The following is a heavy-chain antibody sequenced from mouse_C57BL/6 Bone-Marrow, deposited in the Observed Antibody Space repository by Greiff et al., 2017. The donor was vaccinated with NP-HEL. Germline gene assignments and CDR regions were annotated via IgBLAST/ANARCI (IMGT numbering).Heavy chain of an antibody. J-gene: IGHJ3*01. CDR3: AREDSSGLFAY. CDR1: GFTFSDYY. Sequence: EVKLVESEGGLVQPGSSMKLSCTASGFTFSDYYMAWVRQVPEKGLEWVANINYDGSSTYYLDYLKSRFIISRDNAKNILYLQMSSLKSEDTATYYCAREDSSGLFAYGGQGTLVTVSA. CDR2: INYDGSST. V-gene: IGHV5-16*01. D-gene: IGHD3-2*02.